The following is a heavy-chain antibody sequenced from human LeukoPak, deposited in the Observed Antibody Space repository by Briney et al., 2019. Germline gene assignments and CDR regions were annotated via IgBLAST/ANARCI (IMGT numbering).Heavy chain of an antibody. V-gene: IGHV3-23*01. CDR2: ISGSGGST. CDR1: GFTFSSYA. J-gene: IGHJ4*02. CDR3: AKTTIGYSSGRYPGWPVDY. Sequence: GSLRLSCAASGFTFSSYAMSWVRQAPGKGLEWVSAISGSGGSTYYADSVEGRFTISRDNSKNTVYLQMNSLRAEDTAVYYCAKTTIGYSSGRYPGWPVDYWGQGTLVTVSS. D-gene: IGHD6-19*01.